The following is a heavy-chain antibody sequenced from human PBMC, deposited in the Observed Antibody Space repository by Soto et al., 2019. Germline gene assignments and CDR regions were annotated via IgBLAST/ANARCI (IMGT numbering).Heavy chain of an antibody. J-gene: IGHJ4*02. Sequence: SLRLSCAAALFICSNYAMSWVRQAPGKGLEWVSTISGNVGSTYYADSVKGRFTISRDNSKNTLFLQMNSLRAEDTAVYYCAKSRPALLCYAYWGQGTLVLGSS. CDR2: ISGNVGST. V-gene: IGHV3-23*01. D-gene: IGHD2-2*01. CDR1: LFICSNYA. CDR3: AKSRPALLCYAY.